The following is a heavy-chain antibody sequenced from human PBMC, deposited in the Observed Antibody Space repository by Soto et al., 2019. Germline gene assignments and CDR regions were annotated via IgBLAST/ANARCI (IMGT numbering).Heavy chain of an antibody. J-gene: IGHJ6*03. D-gene: IGHD2-15*01. CDR3: ARRCSGGSCYSLYYYYYMDV. CDR1: GGSFSGYY. Sequence: PSETLSLTCAVYGGSFSGYYWSWIRQPPGKGLEWIGEINHSGSTNYNPSLKSRVTISVDTSKNQFSLRLSSVTAADTAVYYCARRCSGGSCYSLYYYYYMDVWGKGTTVTVSS. CDR2: INHSGST. V-gene: IGHV4-34*01.